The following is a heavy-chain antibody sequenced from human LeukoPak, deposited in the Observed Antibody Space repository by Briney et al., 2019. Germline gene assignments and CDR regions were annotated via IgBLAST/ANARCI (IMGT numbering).Heavy chain of an antibody. D-gene: IGHD2-15*01. V-gene: IGHV4-38-2*01. Sequence: SETLSLTCAVSGYSISSGYYWGWIRQPPGKGLEWIGSIYHSGSTYYNPSLKSRVTITVDTSKNQFFLKLSSVTAADTAVYYCARHDKYCSGGSCPRAAFDIWGQGTMVTVSS. J-gene: IGHJ3*02. CDR3: ARHDKYCSGGSCPRAAFDI. CDR2: IYHSGST. CDR1: GYSISSGYY.